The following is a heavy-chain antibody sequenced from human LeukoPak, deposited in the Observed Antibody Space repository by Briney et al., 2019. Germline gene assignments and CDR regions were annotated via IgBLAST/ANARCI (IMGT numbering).Heavy chain of an antibody. J-gene: IGHJ4*02. Sequence: ASVKVSCKASGGTFSSYAISWVRQAPGQGLEWMGWINPNNGGTNYAQKFQGRVTMTRDTSISTAYMELRRLRSDDTAVYYCARGPGRYFDYWGQGTLVTVSS. CDR2: INPNNGGT. V-gene: IGHV1-2*02. CDR1: GGTFSSYA. CDR3: ARGPGRYFDY.